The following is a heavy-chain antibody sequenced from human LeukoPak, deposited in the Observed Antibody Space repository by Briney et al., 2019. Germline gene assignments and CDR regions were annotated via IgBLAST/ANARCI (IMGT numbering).Heavy chain of an antibody. CDR3: ARRVGATEFDY. Sequence: MAGESLKISCRASGYIFTSYWLGWVRQTPDKGLEWVGIIHPGDSDPRYSPSFQGQVTISVDRSITTAYLQWGSLKASDTAMYYCARRVGATEFDYWGQGTLVTVSS. J-gene: IGHJ4*02. V-gene: IGHV5-51*01. CDR1: GYIFTSYW. D-gene: IGHD1-26*01. CDR2: IHPGDSDP.